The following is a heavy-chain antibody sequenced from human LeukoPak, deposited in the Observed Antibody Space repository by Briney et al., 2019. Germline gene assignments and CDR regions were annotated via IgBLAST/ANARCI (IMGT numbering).Heavy chain of an antibody. CDR2: ISSGSGYI. CDR1: GFTFSSYS. Sequence: GGSLRLSCAASGFTFSSYSMHWVRQAPGKGLEWVSFISSGSGYIYYADSVKGRFTISRDNAKNSLYLQMNSLRAEDTAVYYCARVPYYNILTGYSDYWGQGTLVTVSS. CDR3: ARVPYYNILTGYSDY. D-gene: IGHD3-9*01. V-gene: IGHV3-21*01. J-gene: IGHJ4*02.